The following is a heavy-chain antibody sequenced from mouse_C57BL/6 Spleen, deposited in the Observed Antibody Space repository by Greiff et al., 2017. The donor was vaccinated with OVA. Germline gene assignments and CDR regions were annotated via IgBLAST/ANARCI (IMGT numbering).Heavy chain of an antibody. D-gene: IGHD2-4*01. CDR2: INPSNGGT. Sequence: VQLQQPGTELVKPGASVKLSCKASGYTFTSYWMHWVKQRPGQGLEWIGNINPSNGGTNYNEKFKSKATLTVDKSSSTAYMQLSSLTSEDSAVYYCARHDYDEGYAMDYWGQGTSVTVSS. J-gene: IGHJ4*01. V-gene: IGHV1-53*01. CDR3: ARHDYDEGYAMDY. CDR1: GYTFTSYW.